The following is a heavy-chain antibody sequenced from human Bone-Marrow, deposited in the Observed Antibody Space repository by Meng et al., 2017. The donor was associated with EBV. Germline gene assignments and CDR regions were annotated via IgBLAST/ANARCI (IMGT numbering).Heavy chain of an antibody. V-gene: IGHV4-61*01. J-gene: IGHJ4*02. Sequence: QVQHQDAGPGLVTPSETLSLTCPGPGASVSAGPYHWSWIRQPPGKELEWIGYIYDGGTTIYNPSLKSRVTILVDASKNQFSLKLSSVTTADTAVYYCAKSRSSTPGVVDYWGQGTLVTVSS. D-gene: IGHD3-10*01. CDR3: AKSRSSTPGVVDY. CDR1: GASVSAGPYH. CDR2: IYDGGTT.